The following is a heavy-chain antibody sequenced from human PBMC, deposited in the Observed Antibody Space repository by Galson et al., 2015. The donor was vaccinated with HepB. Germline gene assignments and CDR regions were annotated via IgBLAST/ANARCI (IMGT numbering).Heavy chain of an antibody. CDR1: GLSLSTSGVG. V-gene: IGHV2-5*02. D-gene: IGHD3-3*01. CDR2: IYWDDDK. J-gene: IGHJ3*02. Sequence: PALVKPTQTLTLTCTFSGLSLSTSGVGVGWIRQPPGKALEWLALIYWDDDKRYSPSLKNRLTITKDTSKNQVVLTMINMDPVDTATYYCVHALFPISIFGGAITRNDAFDIWGQGTRVTVSS. CDR3: VHALFPISIFGGAITRNDAFDI.